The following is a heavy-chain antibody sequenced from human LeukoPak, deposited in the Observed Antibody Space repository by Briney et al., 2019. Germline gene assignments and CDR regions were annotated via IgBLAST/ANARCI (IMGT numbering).Heavy chain of an antibody. Sequence: SETLSLTCTVSGGSISSYYWSWIRQPPGKGLEWIGYIYYSGSTNYNPSLKSRVTISVDTSKNQFSLKLSSVTAADTAVYYCARQTSYYSGSGSYYPGYYFDYWGQGTLVTVSS. CDR1: GGSISSYY. D-gene: IGHD3-10*01. J-gene: IGHJ4*02. V-gene: IGHV4-59*08. CDR2: IYYSGST. CDR3: ARQTSYYSGSGSYYPGYYFDY.